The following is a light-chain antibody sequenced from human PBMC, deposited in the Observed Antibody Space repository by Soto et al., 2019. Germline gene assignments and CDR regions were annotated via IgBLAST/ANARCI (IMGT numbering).Light chain of an antibody. CDR1: QRISTW. CDR3: QQYNIYPWT. CDR2: DAS. J-gene: IGKJ1*01. Sequence: DIQMTQSPSTLSASVGDRVTITCRASQRISTWLAWYQQKPGKAPKLLIYDASTLESGVPSRFSGSGSGTEFTLTISSLQPDDIATYYCQQYNIYPWTFGQGTKVEIK. V-gene: IGKV1-5*01.